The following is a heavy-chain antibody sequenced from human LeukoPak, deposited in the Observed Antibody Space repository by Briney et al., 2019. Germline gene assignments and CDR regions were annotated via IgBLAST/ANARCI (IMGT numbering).Heavy chain of an antibody. V-gene: IGHV4-4*09. CDR3: ARHHRYGGNMNWFDP. J-gene: IGHJ5*02. CDR2: IYTSGST. CDR1: GGSISSYY. D-gene: IGHD4-23*01. Sequence: SETLSLTCTVSGGSISSYYWSWIRQPPGKGLEWIGCIYTSGSTNYNPSLKSRVTISVDTSKNQFSLKLSSVTAADTAVYYCARHHRYGGNMNWFDPWGQGTLVTVSS.